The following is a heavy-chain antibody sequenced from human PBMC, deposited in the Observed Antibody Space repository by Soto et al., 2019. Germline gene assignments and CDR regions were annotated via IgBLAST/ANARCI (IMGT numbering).Heavy chain of an antibody. CDR2: IDGTSTFS. CDR3: AKNSGWFTA. Sequence: GSLSLSSVAAGLTFSNNDMTLVRQAPGKGLEWVSTIDGTSTFSNYADSVEGRFTISRDNSRNTVYLQMNSLRADDKAVYYCAKNSGWFTAWGQGTLVTVSS. CDR1: GLTFSNND. D-gene: IGHD6-19*01. V-gene: IGHV3-23*05. J-gene: IGHJ5*02.